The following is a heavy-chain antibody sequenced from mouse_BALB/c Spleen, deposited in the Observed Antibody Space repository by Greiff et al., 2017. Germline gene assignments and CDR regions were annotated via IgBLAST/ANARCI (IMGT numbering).Heavy chain of an antibody. D-gene: IGHD2-3*01. CDR2: ILPGSGST. J-gene: IGHJ4*01. Sequence: VKVVESGAELMKPGASVKISCKATGYTFSSYWIEWVKQRPGHGLEWIGEILPGSGSTNYNEKFKGKATFTADTSSNTAYMQLSSLTSEDSAVYYCARSGYSYAMDYWGQGTSVTVSS. V-gene: IGHV1-9*01. CDR1: GYTFSSYW. CDR3: ARSGYSYAMDY.